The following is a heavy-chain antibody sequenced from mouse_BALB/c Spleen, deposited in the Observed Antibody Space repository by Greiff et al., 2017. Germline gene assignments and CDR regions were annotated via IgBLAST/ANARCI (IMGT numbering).Heavy chain of an antibody. CDR3: ARDTTVVEGFAY. D-gene: IGHD1-1*01. CDR2: ISSGGST. Sequence: EVKVVESGGGLVKPGGSLKLSCAASGFTFSSYAMSWVRQTPEKRLEWVASISSGGSTYYPDSVKGRFTISRDNARNILYLQMSSLRSEDTAMYYCARDTTVVEGFAYWGQGTLVTVSA. J-gene: IGHJ3*01. CDR1: GFTFSSYA. V-gene: IGHV5-6-5*01.